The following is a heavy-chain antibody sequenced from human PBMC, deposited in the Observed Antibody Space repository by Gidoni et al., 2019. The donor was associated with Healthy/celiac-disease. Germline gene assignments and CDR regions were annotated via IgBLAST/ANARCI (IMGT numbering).Heavy chain of an antibody. V-gene: IGHV3-33*01. J-gene: IGHJ6*02. D-gene: IGHD3-10*01. CDR2: RWYDGSNK. Sequence: QVQLVESGGGVGQPGRSLRLSCSASGFTSSSYGMHWVRQAPGKGLEWVAVRWYDGSNKYYADSVKGRFTISRDNSKNTLYLQMNSLRAEDTAVYYCARERRESADYYYGMDVWGQGTTVTVSS. CDR3: ARERRESADYYYGMDV. CDR1: GFTSSSYG.